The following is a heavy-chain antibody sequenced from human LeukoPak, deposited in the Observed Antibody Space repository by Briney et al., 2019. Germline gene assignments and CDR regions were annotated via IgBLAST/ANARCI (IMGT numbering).Heavy chain of an antibody. CDR1: EFTFSSHA. Sequence: GGSLRLSCAASEFTFSSHAMIWVRQAPGKGLEWVSSITSTSSDIFYTDSVKGRFTISRDNAKSSLYLQMNSLRAEDTAVYYCAKVPGIYCSSTSCPLDYWGQGTLVTVSS. CDR2: ITSTSSDI. D-gene: IGHD2-2*01. J-gene: IGHJ4*02. CDR3: AKVPGIYCSSTSCPLDY. V-gene: IGHV3-21*04.